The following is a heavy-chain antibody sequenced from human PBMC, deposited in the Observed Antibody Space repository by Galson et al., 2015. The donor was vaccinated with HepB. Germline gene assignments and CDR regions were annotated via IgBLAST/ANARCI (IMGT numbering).Heavy chain of an antibody. J-gene: IGHJ4*02. Sequence: SVKVSCKASGYTFTGYYMHWVRQAPGQGLEWMGWINPNSGATDYAPKFQGRVTMTRDTSVSTAYMELTRLRSNDTAVFYCTREFRYSYGDFDYWGQGTLVTVSS. D-gene: IGHD5-18*01. CDR3: TREFRYSYGDFDY. CDR2: INPNSGAT. V-gene: IGHV1-2*02. CDR1: GYTFTGYY.